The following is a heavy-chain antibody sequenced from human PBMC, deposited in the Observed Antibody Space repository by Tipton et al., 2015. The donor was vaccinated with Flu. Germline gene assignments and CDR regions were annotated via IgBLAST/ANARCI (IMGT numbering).Heavy chain of an antibody. CDR1: GFTFSGHW. D-gene: IGHD2/OR15-2a*01. V-gene: IGHV3-48*04. CDR2: IDIHSRSI. J-gene: IGHJ3*01. CDR3: ARDPFLGTGDAFDV. Sequence: SLRLSCAASGFTFSGHWMHWVRQAPGKGLEWVSKIDIHSRSIDYADSVRGRFTISRDSAKRSVYLQMNSLRVEDTAVYYCARDPFLGTGDAFDVWGRGTMVTVSS.